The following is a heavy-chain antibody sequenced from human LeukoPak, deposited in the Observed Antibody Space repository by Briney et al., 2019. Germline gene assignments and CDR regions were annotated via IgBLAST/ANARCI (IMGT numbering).Heavy chain of an antibody. CDR3: AKGPIFGVVTNWFDP. V-gene: IGHV3-23*01. Sequence: GGCLRLSCSAAVFTFSSYTMSWVRQAPWKGLEWVLAISGSGGSTYYADSVKGRFTISRDNSKNTLYLQMNSLRAEDTAVYYCAKGPIFGVVTNWFDPWGQGTLVTVSS. CDR2: ISGSGGST. D-gene: IGHD3-3*01. CDR1: VFTFSSYT. J-gene: IGHJ5*02.